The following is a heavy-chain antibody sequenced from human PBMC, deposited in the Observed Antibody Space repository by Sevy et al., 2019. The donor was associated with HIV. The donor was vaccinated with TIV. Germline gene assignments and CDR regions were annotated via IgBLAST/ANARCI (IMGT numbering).Heavy chain of an antibody. V-gene: IGHV1-24*01. D-gene: IGHD3-22*01. J-gene: IGHJ4*02. CDR2: FDPEDGET. CDR3: AITKDYYDSSGYPFEY. Sequence: ASVKVSCKVSGYTLTQLSMHWVRQAPGKGIEWMGSFDPEDGETIYAQKFQGRVTMTEDTSTDTAYMELSSLKSEDTAVFYCAITKDYYDSSGYPFEYWGQVTLVTVSS. CDR1: GYTLTQLS.